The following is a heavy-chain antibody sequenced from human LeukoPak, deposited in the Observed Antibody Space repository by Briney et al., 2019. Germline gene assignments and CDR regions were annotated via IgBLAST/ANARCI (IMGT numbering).Heavy chain of an antibody. J-gene: IGHJ4*02. CDR2: ISSGGSTI. V-gene: IGHV3-48*02. CDR3: VRGDQEASEPAFDY. CDR1: GFTFSSYS. D-gene: IGHD1-14*01. Sequence: GGSLRLSCAASGFTFSSYSMNWVRQAPGKGLEWVSYISSGGSTIYYADSVRGRFTISRDTAKNSLYLEMNSLRDEDTAMYYCVRGDQEASEPAFDYWGQGTLVTVSS.